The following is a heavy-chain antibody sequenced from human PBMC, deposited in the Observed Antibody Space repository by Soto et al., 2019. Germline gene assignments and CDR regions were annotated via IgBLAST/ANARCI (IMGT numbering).Heavy chain of an antibody. CDR2: ISSSSSVI. CDR1: GFTFSTYS. CDR3: ARYLIIPRAFDI. D-gene: IGHD2-21*01. V-gene: IGHV3-48*04. J-gene: IGHJ3*02. Sequence: GGSLRLSCAVSGFTFSTYSMAWVRQAPGKGLEWVSYISSSSSVIYYADSVKGRIAVSRDNAKNSLYLQMHSLRAEDTAVYYCARYLIIPRAFDIWGQGTTVTVSS.